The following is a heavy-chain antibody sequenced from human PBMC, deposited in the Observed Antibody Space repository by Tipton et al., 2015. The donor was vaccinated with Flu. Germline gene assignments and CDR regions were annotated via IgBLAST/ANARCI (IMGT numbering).Heavy chain of an antibody. CDR1: GFTFSSYE. V-gene: IGHV3-48*03. CDR2: ISDSGSLI. CDR3: ARELPSTWEPFDY. D-gene: IGHD1-26*01. J-gene: IGHJ4*02. Sequence: QLVQSGGGLIQPGGSLRLSCAASGFTFSSYEMNWVRQAPGKGLEWLSYISDSGSLIYYADSVKGRFTISRDNAKNSLYLQMNSLRAEDTAVYYCARELPSTWEPFDYWGQGTLVTVSS.